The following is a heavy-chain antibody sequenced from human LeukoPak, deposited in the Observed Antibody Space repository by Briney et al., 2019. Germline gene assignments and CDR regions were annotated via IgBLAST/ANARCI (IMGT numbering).Heavy chain of an antibody. J-gene: IGHJ5*02. D-gene: IGHD3-9*01. CDR2: MNPNSGNT. V-gene: IGHV1-8*02. CDR3: VKDWHILTGRNCFDP. Sequence: GASVKVSCKASGYTFTSYDINWVRQATGQGLEWMGWMNPNSGNTGYAQKFQGRVTMSTDTSTSTAYMELRSLRFDDTAIYYCVKDWHILTGRNCFDPWGPGTLVTVSS. CDR1: GYTFTSYD.